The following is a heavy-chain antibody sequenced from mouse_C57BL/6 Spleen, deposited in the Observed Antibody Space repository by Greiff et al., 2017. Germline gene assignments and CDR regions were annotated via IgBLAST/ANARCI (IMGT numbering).Heavy chain of an antibody. CDR3: ARRRNYDYDDGYFDY. CDR1: GYTFTSYW. D-gene: IGHD2-4*01. CDR2: IHPNSGST. J-gene: IGHJ2*01. V-gene: IGHV1-64*01. Sequence: VQLQQPGAELVKPGASVKLSCKASGYTFTSYWMHWVKQRPGQGLEWIGMIHPNSGSTNYNEKFKSKATLTVDKSSSTAYMQLSSLTSEDSAVYYCARRRNYDYDDGYFDYWGQGTTLTVSS.